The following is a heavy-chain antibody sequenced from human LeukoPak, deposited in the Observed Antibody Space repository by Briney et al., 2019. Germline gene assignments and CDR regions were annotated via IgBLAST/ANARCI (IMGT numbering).Heavy chain of an antibody. V-gene: IGHV4-59*08. CDR1: GGSISSYY. D-gene: IGHD3-10*01. CDR3: ARGAAVRGVIPSYWYFDL. Sequence: PSETLSLTCTVSGGSISSYYWSWIRQPPGKGLEWIGYIYYSGSTNYNPSLKSRVTISVDTSKNQFSLKLSSVTAADTAVYYCARGAAVRGVIPSYWYFDLWGRGTLVTVSS. J-gene: IGHJ2*01. CDR2: IYYSGST.